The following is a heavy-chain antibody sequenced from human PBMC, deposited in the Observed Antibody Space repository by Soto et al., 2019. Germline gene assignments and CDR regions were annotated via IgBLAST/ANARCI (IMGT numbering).Heavy chain of an antibody. CDR1: GFSFSISP. D-gene: IGHD2-8*02. CDR2: ISYDGTNK. J-gene: IGHJ4*02. CDR3: ARDPKTTGGQHWAFNYFDS. V-gene: IGHV3-30-3*01. Sequence: LRLSCAASGFSFSISPMHWVRQAPGKGPEWVALISYDGTNKFYADSVKGRFTISRDNSKSTLYLHVDSLRPEDAAVYYCARDPKTTGGQHWAFNYFDSWGQGTLVTVSS.